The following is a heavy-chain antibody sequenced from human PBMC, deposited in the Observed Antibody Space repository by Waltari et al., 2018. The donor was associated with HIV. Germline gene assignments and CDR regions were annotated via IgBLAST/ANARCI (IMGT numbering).Heavy chain of an antibody. CDR2: INAGNGNT. D-gene: IGHD6-19*01. CDR1: GYTFTSTA. CDR3: ARGPMSYRSSGCRPPCYYGMDV. Sequence: QVQLVQSGAAVKKPGASVKDSCKASGYTFTSTAMHWVGKAPGQRLEWMGWINAGNGNTKYSQKFQGRVTITRDTSASTAYMELSSLRSEDTAVYYCARGPMSYRSSGCRPPCYYGMDVWGQGTTVTVSS. J-gene: IGHJ6*02. V-gene: IGHV1-3*01.